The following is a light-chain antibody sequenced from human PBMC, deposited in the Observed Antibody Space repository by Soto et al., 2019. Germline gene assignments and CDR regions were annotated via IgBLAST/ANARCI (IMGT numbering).Light chain of an antibody. Sequence: QSVLTQPPSASGTPGQRVTISCSGSSSNIGSHYVYWYQQLPGTTPKLLIYRNNQRPSGVPDRFSGSKSGTSASLAISGLRSEDEADYYCAAWDDSLSGPVVFGGGTKVTVL. J-gene: IGLJ2*01. CDR1: SSNIGSHY. CDR2: RNN. CDR3: AAWDDSLSGPVV. V-gene: IGLV1-47*01.